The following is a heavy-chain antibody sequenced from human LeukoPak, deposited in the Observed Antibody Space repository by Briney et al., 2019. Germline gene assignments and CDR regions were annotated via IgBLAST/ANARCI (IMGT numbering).Heavy chain of an antibody. CDR1: GGSFSGYY. D-gene: IGHD1-14*01. CDR3: ARGGGSSPPPDY. CDR2: INHSGST. J-gene: IGHJ4*02. V-gene: IGHV4-34*01. Sequence: SEALSLTCAVYGGSFSGYYWSWIRQPPGKGLEWIGEINHSGSTNYNPSLKSRVTISVDTSKNQFSLKLSSVTAADTAVYYCARGGGSSPPPDYWGQGTLVTVSS.